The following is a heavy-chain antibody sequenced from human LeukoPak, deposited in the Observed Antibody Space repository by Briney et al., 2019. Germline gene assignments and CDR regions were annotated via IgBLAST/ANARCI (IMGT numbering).Heavy chain of an antibody. CDR3: ATGLGWFGGHYSLP. J-gene: IGHJ5*02. CDR1: GYTLTELS. CDR2: FDPEDGET. Sequence: ASVKVSCKVSGYTLTELSMHWVRQAPGKGLEWMGGFDPEDGETIYAQKFQGRVTMTEDTSTDTAYMELSSLRSEDTAVYYCATGLGWFGGHYSLPWGQGTLVTVSS. D-gene: IGHD3-10*01. V-gene: IGHV1-24*01.